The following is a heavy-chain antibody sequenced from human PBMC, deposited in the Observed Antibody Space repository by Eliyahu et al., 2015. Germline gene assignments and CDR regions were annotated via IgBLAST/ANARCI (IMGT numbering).Heavy chain of an antibody. CDR3: ARDGAVAASDY. CDR1: GSPFSSYS. D-gene: IGHD6-19*01. J-gene: IGHJ4*02. CDR2: ISSSSSYI. Sequence: EVQLVESGGGLVKPGGSLRLSCAASGSPFSSYSMNWVRQAPGKGLEWVSSISSSSSYIYYADSVKGRFTISRDNAKNSLYLQMNSLRAEDTAVYYCARDGAVAASDYWGQGTLVTVSS. V-gene: IGHV3-21*01.